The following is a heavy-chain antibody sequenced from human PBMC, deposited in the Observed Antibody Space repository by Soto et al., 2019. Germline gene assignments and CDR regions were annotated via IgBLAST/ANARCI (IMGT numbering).Heavy chain of an antibody. CDR1: GFTFSSYW. V-gene: IGHV3-74*01. Sequence: LRLSCAASGFTFSSYWMHWVRQAPGKGLVWVSRINSDGSSTNYADFVKGRFTISRDNAKNTLYLQMNSLRVEDTAVYYCSRVGGSTWHWGQGTLVTVSS. D-gene: IGHD1-26*01. CDR2: INSDGSST. CDR3: SRVGGSTWH. J-gene: IGHJ4*02.